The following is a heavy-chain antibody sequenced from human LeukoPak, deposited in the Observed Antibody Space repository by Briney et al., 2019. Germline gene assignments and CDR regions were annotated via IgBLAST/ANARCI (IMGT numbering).Heavy chain of an antibody. CDR2: INHSGST. CDR3: ARGERGAVLVDP. D-gene: IGHD1-1*01. Sequence: PETLSLTCAVYGGSFSGYYWSWIRQPPGKGLEWIGEINHSGSTNYNPSLKSRVTISVDTSKNQFSLKLSSVTAADTAVYYCARGERGAVLVDPWGQGTLVTVSS. V-gene: IGHV4-34*01. CDR1: GGSFSGYY. J-gene: IGHJ5*02.